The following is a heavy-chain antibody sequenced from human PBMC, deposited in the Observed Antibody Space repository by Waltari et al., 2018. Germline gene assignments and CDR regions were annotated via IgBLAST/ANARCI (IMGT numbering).Heavy chain of an antibody. CDR1: GFTFSDYY. D-gene: IGHD6-19*01. CDR2: ISSSGSTI. V-gene: IGHV3-11*01. J-gene: IGHJ4*02. CDR3: ARMYSSGWYSVIDY. Sequence: QVQLVESGGGLVKPGGSLRLSCAASGFTFSDYYMSCIRQSPGKGLGWVSYISSSGSTIYYADSVKGRFTISRDNAKNSLYLQMNSLRAEDTAVYYCARMYSSGWYSVIDYWGQGTLVTVSS.